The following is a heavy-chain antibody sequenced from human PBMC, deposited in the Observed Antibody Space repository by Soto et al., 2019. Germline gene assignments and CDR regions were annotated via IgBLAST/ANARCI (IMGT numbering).Heavy chain of an antibody. Sequence: GGSLRLSCAASGFTFSSYSMNWVRQAPGKGLEWVSSISSSSSYIYYADSVKGRFTISRDNAKNSLYLQMNSLRAEDMAVYYCARDRPSGDPGTFDYWGQGTLVTVSS. V-gene: IGHV3-21*01. D-gene: IGHD7-27*01. CDR2: ISSSSSYI. J-gene: IGHJ4*02. CDR1: GFTFSSYS. CDR3: ARDRPSGDPGTFDY.